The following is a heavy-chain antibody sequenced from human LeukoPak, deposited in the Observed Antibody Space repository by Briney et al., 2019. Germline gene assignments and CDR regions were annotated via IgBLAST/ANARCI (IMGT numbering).Heavy chain of an antibody. J-gene: IGHJ5*02. CDR1: GGSMSSGSYY. Sequence: SETLSLTCTVSGGSMSSGSYYWSWIRQPAGKGLEWIGRIYTSGSTNYNPSLRSRVTISVDTSKNQFSLKLSSVTAADTAVYYCARIYNCFDPWGQGTLVTVSS. CDR3: ARIYNCFDP. CDR2: IYTSGST. V-gene: IGHV4-61*02.